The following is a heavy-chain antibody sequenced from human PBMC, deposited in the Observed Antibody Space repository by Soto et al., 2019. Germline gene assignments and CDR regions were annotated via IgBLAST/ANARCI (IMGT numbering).Heavy chain of an antibody. V-gene: IGHV4-34*01. CDR2: INHSGST. D-gene: IGHD3-16*02. CDR3: ARGRLHLGELSYNYLDF. CDR1: GGSFSGFF. J-gene: IGHJ4*02. Sequence: SETLSLTCAVYGGSFSGFFWSWIRQSPGKGLEWIGEINHSGSTNYIPSLKSRVTISVDTSKNQFSLKLRSVTAADTAVYYCARGRLHLGELSYNYLDFWGQGTLVTVSS.